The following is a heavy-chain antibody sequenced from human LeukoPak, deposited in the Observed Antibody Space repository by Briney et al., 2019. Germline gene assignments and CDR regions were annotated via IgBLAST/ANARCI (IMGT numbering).Heavy chain of an antibody. CDR1: GFTVSSNY. Sequence: GGSLRLSCAASGFTVSSNYMSWVRQAPGKGLEWVSVIYSGGSTYYADSVKGRFTISRDNSKNTLYLQMNSLRAEDTAVYYCAKDPSGRYYFDSWGQGTLVTVSS. V-gene: IGHV3-53*01. D-gene: IGHD6-19*01. CDR3: AKDPSGRYYFDS. CDR2: IYSGGST. J-gene: IGHJ4*02.